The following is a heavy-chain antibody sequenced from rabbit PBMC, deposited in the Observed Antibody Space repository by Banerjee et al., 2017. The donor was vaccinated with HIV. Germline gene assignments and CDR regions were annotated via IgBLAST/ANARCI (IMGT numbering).Heavy chain of an antibody. V-gene: IGHV1S45*01. CDR1: GFSFSNKYV. D-gene: IGHD4-1*01. CDR2: IYTSSGGYT. CDR3: ARWVYSGGWGLDL. J-gene: IGHJ6*01. Sequence: QEQLVESGGDLVKPEGSLTLTCTASGFSFSNKYVMCWVRQAPGKGLEWIACIYTSSGGYTYYASWARGRFTISKTSSTTVTLQMTSLTAADTATYFCARWVYSGGWGLDLWGQGTLVTVS.